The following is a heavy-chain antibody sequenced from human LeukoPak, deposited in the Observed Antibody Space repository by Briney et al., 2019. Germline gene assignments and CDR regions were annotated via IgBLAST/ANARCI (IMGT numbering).Heavy chain of an antibody. CDR3: ARGPTIFGVVSADNWFDP. Sequence: PGGSLRLSCAASGFTFSSYSMNWVRQAPGKGLEWVSYISSSSSTIYYADSVKGRFPISRDNAKNSLYLQMHSLRAEDTAVYYCARGPTIFGVVSADNWFDPWGQGTLVTVSS. CDR1: GFTFSSYS. V-gene: IGHV3-48*04. CDR2: ISSSSSTI. D-gene: IGHD3-3*01. J-gene: IGHJ5*02.